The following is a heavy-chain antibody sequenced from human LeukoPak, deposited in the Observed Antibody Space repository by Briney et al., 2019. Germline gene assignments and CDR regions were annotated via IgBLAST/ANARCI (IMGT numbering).Heavy chain of an antibody. J-gene: IGHJ4*02. CDR3: ARGISGRDGYNLLYYFDY. CDR1: GGSFSGYY. CDR2: INHSGST. D-gene: IGHD5-24*01. Sequence: PSETLSLTCAVYGGSFSGYYWSWIRQPPGKGLEWIGEINHSGSTNYNPALKSRVTIAVDTSKNQFSLKLSTVTAADTAVYYCARGISGRDGYNLLYYFDYWRQGTLVTVSS. V-gene: IGHV4-34*01.